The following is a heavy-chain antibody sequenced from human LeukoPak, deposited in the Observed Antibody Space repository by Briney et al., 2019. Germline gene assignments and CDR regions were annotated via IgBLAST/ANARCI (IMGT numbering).Heavy chain of an antibody. CDR3: AGYYYDSSGVDY. D-gene: IGHD3-22*01. CDR2: ISSSGSTI. V-gene: IGHV3-48*03. J-gene: IGHJ4*02. Sequence: GGSLILSCAASGFTFSSYEMNWVRQAPGKGLEWVSYISSSGSTIYYADSVKGRFTISRDNAKNSLYLQMNSLRAEDTAVYYCAGYYYDSSGVDYWGQGTLVTVSS. CDR1: GFTFSSYE.